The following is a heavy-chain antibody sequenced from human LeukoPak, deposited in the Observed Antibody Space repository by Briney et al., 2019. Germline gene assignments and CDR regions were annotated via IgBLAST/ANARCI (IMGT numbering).Heavy chain of an antibody. Sequence: GASVKVFCKASGYTFTGYYMHWVRQAPGQGLEWMGWINPNSGGTNYAQKFQGRVTMTRDTSISTAYMELSRLRSDDTAVYYCARTVRYCSSTSCPTYYYYMDVWGKGTTVTVSS. CDR3: ARTVRYCSSTSCPTYYYYMDV. J-gene: IGHJ6*03. D-gene: IGHD2-2*01. CDR2: INPNSGGT. V-gene: IGHV1-2*02. CDR1: GYTFTGYY.